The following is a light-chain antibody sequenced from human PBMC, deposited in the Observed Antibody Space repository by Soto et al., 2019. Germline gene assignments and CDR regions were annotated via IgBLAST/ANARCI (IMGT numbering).Light chain of an antibody. CDR2: DAS. Sequence: EIVLTQSPATLSLSPGERATLSCRASQSVSSFLAWYQQKPGQAPRLLIYDASHRATGIPARFSGSGSGTDFPLTISRLEAEDFVVYYCQQRSNWPKTFGQGTKVDIK. V-gene: IGKV3-11*01. J-gene: IGKJ1*01. CDR3: QQRSNWPKT. CDR1: QSVSSF.